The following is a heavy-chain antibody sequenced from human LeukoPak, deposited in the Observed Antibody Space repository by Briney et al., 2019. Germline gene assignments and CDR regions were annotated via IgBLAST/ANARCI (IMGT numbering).Heavy chain of an antibody. J-gene: IGHJ4*02. CDR2: IYYSGST. Sequence: SPSETLSLTCTVSGGSISSSSYYWGWIRQPPGKGLEWIGSIYYSGSTYYNPSLKSRVTISVDTSKNQFSLKLSSVTAADTAVYYCARDLTIAARPTINDYWGQGTLVTVSS. CDR3: ARDLTIAARPTINDY. V-gene: IGHV4-39*02. CDR1: GGSISSSSYY. D-gene: IGHD6-6*01.